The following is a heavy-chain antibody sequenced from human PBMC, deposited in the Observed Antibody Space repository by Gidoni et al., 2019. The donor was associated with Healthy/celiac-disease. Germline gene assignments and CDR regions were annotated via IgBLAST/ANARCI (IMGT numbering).Heavy chain of an antibody. Sequence: SGGGLVQPGGSLRLPCAASGFTFSSYWMHWVRQAPGKRLVWVSRINSDGSSTSYADSVKGRFTISRDNAKNTLYLQRNSLRAEDTAVYYCARALWVVVPAARYNWFDPWGQGTLVTVSS. D-gene: IGHD2-2*01. CDR1: GFTFSSYW. V-gene: IGHV3-74*01. CDR3: ARALWVVVPAARYNWFDP. J-gene: IGHJ5*02. CDR2: INSDGSST.